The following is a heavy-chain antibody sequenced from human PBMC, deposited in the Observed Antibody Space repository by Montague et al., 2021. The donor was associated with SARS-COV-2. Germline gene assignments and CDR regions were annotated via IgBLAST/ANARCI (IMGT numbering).Heavy chain of an antibody. CDR3: ARGVRGSGTRSL. Sequence: SLRLSCAASGFTFSSYSMNWVRQAPGKGLEWVSPINSSSSYIYYADSVKGRFTISRDNAKNSLYLQMNSLRAEDTAVYYCARGVRGSGTRSLWGQGTLVTVSS. CDR1: GFTFSSYS. V-gene: IGHV3-21*01. J-gene: IGHJ4*02. CDR2: INSSSSYI. D-gene: IGHD2-2*01.